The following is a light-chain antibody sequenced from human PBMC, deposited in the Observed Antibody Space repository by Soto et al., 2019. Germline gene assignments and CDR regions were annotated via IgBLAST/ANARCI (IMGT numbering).Light chain of an antibody. J-gene: IGKJ2*01. CDR2: WAS. CDR3: HQHYSTPYT. Sequence: DIVMTQSPDSLAVSLGERATINCKSSQSLLFSSDNRNNLTWYQQKPGQPPKLLLSWASTRESGVPERFSGSGSGTDFTLTISSLQAEDVAVYYCHQHYSTPYTFGQGTKLEIK. CDR1: QSLLFSSDNRNN. V-gene: IGKV4-1*01.